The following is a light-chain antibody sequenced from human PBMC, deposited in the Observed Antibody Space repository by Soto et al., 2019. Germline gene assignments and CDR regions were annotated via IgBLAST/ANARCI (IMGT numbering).Light chain of an antibody. V-gene: IGKV3-20*01. Sequence: EIVLTQSPGTLSLSPGERATLSCRASQSVSSSYLAWYQQKPGQAPRLLIFGASIRDTGIPDRFSGSGSGTDFTLTINRLEPEDFAVYYCQQYGSSPGTFGQGTKVDIK. CDR2: GAS. CDR1: QSVSSSY. CDR3: QQYGSSPGT. J-gene: IGKJ1*01.